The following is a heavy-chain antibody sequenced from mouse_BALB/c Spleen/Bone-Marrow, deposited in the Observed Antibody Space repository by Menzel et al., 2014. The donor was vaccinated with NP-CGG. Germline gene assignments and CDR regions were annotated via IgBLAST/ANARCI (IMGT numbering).Heavy chain of an antibody. D-gene: IGHD2-14*01. V-gene: IGHV1-47*01. CDR3: ARGRYGLYYAMDY. CDR1: GYTFTTYP. J-gene: IGHJ4*01. Sequence: QVQLQQSGAELVKPGASVKMSCKAFGYTFTTYPIEWMKQNHGKSLEWIGNFHPYNDDTKYNEKFKGKAKLTAEKSSSTVYLELSRLTSDDSAVYYCARGRYGLYYAMDYWGQGTSVTVSS. CDR2: FHPYNDDT.